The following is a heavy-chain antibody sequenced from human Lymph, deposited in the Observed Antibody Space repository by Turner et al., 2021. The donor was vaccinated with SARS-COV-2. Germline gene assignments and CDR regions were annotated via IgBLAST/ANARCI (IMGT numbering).Heavy chain of an antibody. Sequence: QVQLVESGGGVVQPGRSLRLSCAASGFTFSSYAMHWVRQAPGKGLEWVTVISYDGSNKYYAESVKGRFTISRDNSKNTLYLQMNSLRAEDTAVYYCAKVRSIFGVVIGGMDVWGQGTTVTVSS. D-gene: IGHD3-3*01. CDR3: AKVRSIFGVVIGGMDV. V-gene: IGHV3-30*18. CDR2: ISYDGSNK. J-gene: IGHJ6*02. CDR1: GFTFSSYA.